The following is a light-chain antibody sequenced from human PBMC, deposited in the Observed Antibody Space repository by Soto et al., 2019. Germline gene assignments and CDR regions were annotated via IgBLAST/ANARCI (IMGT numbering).Light chain of an antibody. Sequence: EIVLTQSPGTLSSSPGERATLSCRASQRVSSNYLAWYQQKPGQPPRLLIYGAFTRATGIPDRFSGSGSGTDFTLTISRLEPDDFAVYFCQRYGGSLPFTFGQGTNVEI. V-gene: IGKV3-20*01. CDR3: QRYGGSLPFT. CDR2: GAF. CDR1: QRVSSNY. J-gene: IGKJ2*01.